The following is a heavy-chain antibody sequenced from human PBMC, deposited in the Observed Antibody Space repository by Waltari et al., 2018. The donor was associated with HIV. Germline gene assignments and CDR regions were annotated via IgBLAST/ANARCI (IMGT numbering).Heavy chain of an antibody. Sequence: EVQLVESGGGLVKPGGSLGLACAHSGFSLSGYDINLVRQAPWKGLQWVSYISGSGGTIYHADSVKGRFTISRDNARNSVFLQMKSLRVEDTAVYYCARDMMATSYALDLWGPGTLVTVSS. CDR2: ISGSGGTI. V-gene: IGHV3-48*03. D-gene: IGHD3-16*01. CDR3: ARDMMATSYALDL. J-gene: IGHJ3*01. CDR1: GFSLSGYD.